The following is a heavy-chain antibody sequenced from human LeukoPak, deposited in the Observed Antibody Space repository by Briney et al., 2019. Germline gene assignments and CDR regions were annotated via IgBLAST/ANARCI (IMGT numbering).Heavy chain of an antibody. Sequence: PSETLSLTCAVYGGSFSGYYWSWIRQPPGKGLEWIGEINHSGSTNYNPSLKSRVTISVDTSKNQFSLKLSSVTAADTAVYYYARERWYYYDSSGYSYFDYWGQGTLVTASS. V-gene: IGHV4-34*01. D-gene: IGHD3-22*01. CDR1: GGSFSGYY. CDR3: ARERWYYYDSSGYSYFDY. J-gene: IGHJ4*02. CDR2: INHSGST.